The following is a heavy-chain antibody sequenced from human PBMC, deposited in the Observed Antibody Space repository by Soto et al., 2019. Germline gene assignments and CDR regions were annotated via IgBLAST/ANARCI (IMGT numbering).Heavy chain of an antibody. J-gene: IGHJ4*02. CDR2: IYYTGIT. CDR1: GASISSTAYY. Sequence: PSETLSLTCTVSGASISSTAYYWSWIRQLPGQGLEWIGYIYYTGITYYNPSLKSRATLSVDTSQNQISLKLNSVTVADTAVYFCASLYGVYAEAFDNWGQGTLVTVSS. CDR3: ASLYGVYAEAFDN. V-gene: IGHV4-31*03. D-gene: IGHD5-12*01.